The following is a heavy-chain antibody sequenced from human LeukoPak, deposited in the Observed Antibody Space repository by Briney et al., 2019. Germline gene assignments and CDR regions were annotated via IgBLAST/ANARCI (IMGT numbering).Heavy chain of an antibody. V-gene: IGHV4-59*02. CDR3: TRDQDYLFDH. CDR2: IYYNGNT. D-gene: IGHD4/OR15-4a*01. J-gene: IGHJ4*02. Sequence: SETLSLTCTVSGGVSPYYWSWIRRPPGKGLEWIGYIYYNGNTDYNPSLKSRVTMSVDTSKNQFSLKLSSVTPADTAVYYCTRDQDYLFDHWGQGALVTVSS. CDR1: GGVSPYY.